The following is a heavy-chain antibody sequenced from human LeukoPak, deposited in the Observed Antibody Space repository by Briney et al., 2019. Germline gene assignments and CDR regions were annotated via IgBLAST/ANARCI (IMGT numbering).Heavy chain of an antibody. J-gene: IGHJ6*03. CDR2: IYTSGST. V-gene: IGHV4-61*02. D-gene: IGHD3-10*01. CDR1: GGSISSGSYY. Sequence: TSETLPLTCTVSGGSISSGSYYWSWIRQPAGKGLEWIGRIYTSGSTNYNPSLKSRVTISVDTSKNQFSLKLSSVTAADTAVYYCARAEYYGSDPYYYYYYYMDVWGKGTTVTVSS. CDR3: ARAEYYGSDPYYYYYYYMDV.